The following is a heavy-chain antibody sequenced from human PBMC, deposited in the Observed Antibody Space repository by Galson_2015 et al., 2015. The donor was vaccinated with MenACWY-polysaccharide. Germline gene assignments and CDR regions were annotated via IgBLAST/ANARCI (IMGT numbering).Heavy chain of an antibody. D-gene: IGHD4/OR15-4a*01. Sequence: SLRLSCAASAFDFIKYVMNWVRQPPGKGLQWVSSITPTGGTPYYADSVRGRFTITRDNSKNTLYLQMNSLGAEDTAVYYCAKGSYRANAVLSYYYYYMDV. CDR2: ITPTGGTP. J-gene: IGHJ6*03. CDR3: AKGSYRANAVLSYYYYYMDV. V-gene: IGHV3-23*01. CDR1: AFDFIKYV.